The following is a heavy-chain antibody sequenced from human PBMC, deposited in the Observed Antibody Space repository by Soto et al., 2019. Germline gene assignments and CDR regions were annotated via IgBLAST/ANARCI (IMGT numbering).Heavy chain of an antibody. Sequence: GSVRLSSAASRFTFSIYAMSCVRQAPGMGLEWVSAVSGSGGSTYYADSVKGRFTTSRDNSKIKLYLQMNSLRAEVTAVYYCPKDYYGSGSYIMHYWGQGTLVTVS. D-gene: IGHD3-10*01. CDR2: VSGSGGST. V-gene: IGHV3-23*01. J-gene: IGHJ4*02. CDR1: RFTFSIYA. CDR3: PKDYYGSGSYIMHY.